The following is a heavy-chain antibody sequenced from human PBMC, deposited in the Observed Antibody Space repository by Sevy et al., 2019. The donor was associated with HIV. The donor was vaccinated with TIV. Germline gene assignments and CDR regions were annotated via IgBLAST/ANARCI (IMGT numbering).Heavy chain of an antibody. J-gene: IGHJ3*02. CDR1: GFTFSSYG. Sequence: GGSLRLSCAASGFTFSSYGMHWVRQAPGKGLEWVAVIWNDRSNKHYAYSVKGRFTISRDNSKNTLYLQMNSLRAEDTAVYYCASLPNNYYDSSGYSGNDAFDIWGQGTMVTVSS. CDR2: IWNDRSNK. CDR3: ASLPNNYYDSSGYSGNDAFDI. D-gene: IGHD3-22*01. V-gene: IGHV3-33*01.